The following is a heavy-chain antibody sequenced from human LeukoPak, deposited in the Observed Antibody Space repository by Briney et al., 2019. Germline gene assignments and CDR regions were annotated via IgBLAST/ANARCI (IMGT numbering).Heavy chain of an antibody. Sequence: GGSLRFSCAASGFTFSSYAMHWVRQAPGKGLEWVAVISYDGSNKYYADSVKGRFAISRDNSKNTLYLQMNSLRAEDTAVYYCARGGSSGYWGIDYWGQGTLVTVSS. CDR3: ARGGSSGYWGIDY. D-gene: IGHD6-19*01. V-gene: IGHV3-30*09. CDR1: GFTFSSYA. J-gene: IGHJ4*02. CDR2: ISYDGSNK.